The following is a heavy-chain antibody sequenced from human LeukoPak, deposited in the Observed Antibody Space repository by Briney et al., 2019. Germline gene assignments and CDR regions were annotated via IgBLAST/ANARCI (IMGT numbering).Heavy chain of an antibody. V-gene: IGHV4-30-4*07. D-gene: IGHD5-18*01. CDR1: GGSISSGGYS. Sequence: SETLSLTCTVSGGSISSGGYSWSWIRQPPGKGLEWIGYIYYSGSTYYNPSLKSRVTISVDTSKNQFSLKLNSVTAADTAVYYCARSQGTAMAIGYWGQGTLVTVSS. CDR3: ARSQGTAMAIGY. CDR2: IYYSGST. J-gene: IGHJ4*02.